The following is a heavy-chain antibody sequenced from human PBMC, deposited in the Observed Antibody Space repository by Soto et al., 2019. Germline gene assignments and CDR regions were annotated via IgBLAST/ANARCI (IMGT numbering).Heavy chain of an antibody. CDR1: GFTFSSSA. CDR3: AADGYSYDGSYAFDI. D-gene: IGHD3-22*01. J-gene: IGHJ3*02. Sequence: SVKVSCKASGFTFSSSAVQWVRQARGQRLEWIGWIVVGSGHTNYAQKFQERVTITRDMSTSTAYMDLSSLRSEDTAVYYCAADGYSYDGSYAFDIWGQGTTVTVSS. CDR2: IVVGSGHT. V-gene: IGHV1-58*01.